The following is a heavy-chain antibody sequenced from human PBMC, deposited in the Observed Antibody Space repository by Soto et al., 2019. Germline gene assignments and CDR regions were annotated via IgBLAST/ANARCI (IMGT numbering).Heavy chain of an antibody. D-gene: IGHD5-18*01. CDR2: ITSSGSTK. CDR3: ARERYSYGPYYFDY. Sequence: QVQLVESGGDLVKPGGSLRLSCAASGFTFSDYYMSWIRQAPGKGLEWVSFITSSGSTKYYTDSVKGRFTISRDNAKNSLYLQMNSLRAEDTAVYYCARERYSYGPYYFDYWGQGTLVTVSS. J-gene: IGHJ4*02. CDR1: GFTFSDYY. V-gene: IGHV3-11*01.